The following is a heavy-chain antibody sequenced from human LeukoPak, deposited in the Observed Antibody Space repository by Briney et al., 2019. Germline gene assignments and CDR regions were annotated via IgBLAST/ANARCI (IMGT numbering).Heavy chain of an antibody. V-gene: IGHV3-74*01. J-gene: IGHJ4*02. CDR2: INSDGSST. CDR1: GFTFSSYW. D-gene: IGHD3-22*01. Sequence: GGSLRLSCAASGFTFSSYWMHWVRQAPGKGLVWVSRINSDGSSTYYADSVKGRFTISRDNSKNTLYLQMNSLRAEDTAVYYCAKETYDSSGYFDYWGQGTLVTVSS. CDR3: AKETYDSSGYFDY.